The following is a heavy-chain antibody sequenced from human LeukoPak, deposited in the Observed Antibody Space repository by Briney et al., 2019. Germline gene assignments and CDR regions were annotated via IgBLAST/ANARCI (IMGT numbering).Heavy chain of an antibody. J-gene: IGHJ4*02. Sequence: SQTLSLTCTVSGGSISSGDYYWSWIRQPPGKGLEWIGYIYYSGSTYYNPSLKSRVTISVDTSKNQFSLKLSSVTAADTAVYYCARIYYDILTGPAFDYWGQGTLVTVSS. CDR1: GGSISSGDYY. D-gene: IGHD3-9*01. V-gene: IGHV4-30-4*08. CDR2: IYYSGST. CDR3: ARIYYDILTGPAFDY.